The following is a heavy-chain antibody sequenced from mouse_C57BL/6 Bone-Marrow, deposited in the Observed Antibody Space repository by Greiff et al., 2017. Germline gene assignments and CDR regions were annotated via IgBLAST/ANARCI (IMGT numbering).Heavy chain of an antibody. Sequence: LVESGAELVKPGASVKISCKASGYTFTDYYINWVKQRPGQGLEWIGKIGPGSGSTYYNEKFKGKATLTADKSSSTAYMQLSSLTSEDSAVYFCARRGGIYYDYGGFAYWGQGTLVTVSA. CDR3: ARRGGIYYDYGGFAY. J-gene: IGHJ3*01. CDR1: GYTFTDYY. V-gene: IGHV1-77*01. CDR2: IGPGSGST. D-gene: IGHD2-4*01.